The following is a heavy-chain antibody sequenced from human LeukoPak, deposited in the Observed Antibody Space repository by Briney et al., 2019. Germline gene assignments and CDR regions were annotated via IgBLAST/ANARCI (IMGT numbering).Heavy chain of an antibody. Sequence: GGSLRLSCVASGFSFGKYWMSWVRQAPGKGLEWVASIKLDGSEKNYVDSVKGRFTISRDNTKNSLYLQMNSLRAEDTAVFYCARDQYDTWSRRGNFDSWGQGTLVIVSS. V-gene: IGHV3-7*03. D-gene: IGHD3/OR15-3a*01. CDR1: GFSFGKYW. J-gene: IGHJ4*02. CDR3: ARDQYDTWSRRGNFDS. CDR2: IKLDGSEK.